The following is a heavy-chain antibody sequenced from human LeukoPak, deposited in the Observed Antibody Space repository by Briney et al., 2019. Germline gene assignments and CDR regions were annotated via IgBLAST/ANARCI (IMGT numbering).Heavy chain of an antibody. V-gene: IGHV4-59*01. CDR2: VYYTGST. Sequence: SETLSLTCTVSGGSISGSYWSWIRQPPGKGLEWIGSVYYTGSTYYNPSLKSRVTISVDTSKNHFSLRLGSVTAADTALYYCAKYYGSSGSLDYWGQGALVTVSS. D-gene: IGHD3-22*01. CDR1: GGSISGSY. J-gene: IGHJ4*02. CDR3: AKYYGSSGSLDY.